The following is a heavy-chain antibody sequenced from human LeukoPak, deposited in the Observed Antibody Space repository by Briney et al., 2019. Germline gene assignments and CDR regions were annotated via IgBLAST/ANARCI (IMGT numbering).Heavy chain of an antibody. CDR2: IHYSGST. D-gene: IGHD2-21*01. Sequence: PSETLSLTCTVSGGAISSYHWIWIRQPPGKGLEWIGYIHYSGSTNYNPSLKSRVTTSVDTSKKQFSLKLRSVTAADTAVYYCARSVSWGLLVRDDAFDIWGQGTMVTVSS. CDR3: ARSVSWGLLVRDDAFDI. CDR1: GGAISSYH. V-gene: IGHV4-59*08. J-gene: IGHJ3*02.